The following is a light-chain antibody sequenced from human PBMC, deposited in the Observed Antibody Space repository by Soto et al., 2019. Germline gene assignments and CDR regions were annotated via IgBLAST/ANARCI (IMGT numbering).Light chain of an antibody. CDR3: QQRSTWPPFT. J-gene: IGKJ3*01. CDR2: DAS. Sequence: EIVMAQSPATLSLSPGERATLSCIPSQSISSNLAWYQQKPGQAPRLLIYDASNRATGIPARFSGSGSGTDFTLTIGSLEPEDFAVYYCQQRSTWPPFTFGPGTKVDIK. CDR1: QSISSN. V-gene: IGKV3-11*01.